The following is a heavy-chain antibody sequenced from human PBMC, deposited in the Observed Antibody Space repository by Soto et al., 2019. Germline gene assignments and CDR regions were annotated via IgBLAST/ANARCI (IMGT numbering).Heavy chain of an antibody. CDR2: ITSRADTI. V-gene: IGHV3-11*01. CDR1: GFTFSDYY. J-gene: IGHJ4*02. Sequence: GGSLRLSCAASGFTFSDYYMSWIRQAPGKGLEWVSHITSRADTIYYADSVRGRFTISRDNAKSSLYLQMNSLRAEDTAVYYCARELIVVVDSYFDYWGQGSLVTVS. CDR3: ARELIVVVDSYFDY. D-gene: IGHD3-22*01.